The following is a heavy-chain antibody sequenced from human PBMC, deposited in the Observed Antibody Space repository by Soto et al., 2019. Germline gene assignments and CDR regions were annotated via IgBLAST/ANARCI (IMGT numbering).Heavy chain of an antibody. CDR2: VNPHSGAT. J-gene: IGHJ4*03. Sequence: ASVKVSCTASGYTFTAYYIHWLRQAPGQGLEWMGWVNPHSGATVIAQKFLGSVTLTTDTSINTAYMELTSLTSDDTALYYWSSPPTPGGPHAFHSWGHGTLVPVYS. CDR3: SSPPTPGGPHAFHS. CDR1: GYTFTAYY. V-gene: IGHV1-2*04. D-gene: IGHD1-26*01.